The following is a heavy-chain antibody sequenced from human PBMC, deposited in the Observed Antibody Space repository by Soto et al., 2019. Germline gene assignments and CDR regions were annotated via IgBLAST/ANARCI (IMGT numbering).Heavy chain of an antibody. CDR1: GGTFGSYA. D-gene: IGHD6-6*01. CDR3: ARGSVRLVSLKYYYYGMDV. J-gene: IGHJ6*02. CDR2: IIPIFGTA. V-gene: IGHV1-69*13. Sequence: GASVKVSCKASGGTFGSYAISWVRQAPGQGLEWMGGIIPIFGTANYAQKFQGRVTITADESTSTAYMELSSLRSEDTAVYYCARGSVRLVSLKYYYYGMDVWGQGTTVTVSS.